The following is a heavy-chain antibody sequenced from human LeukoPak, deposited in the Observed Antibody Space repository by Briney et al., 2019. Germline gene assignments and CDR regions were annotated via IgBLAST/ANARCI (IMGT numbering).Heavy chain of an antibody. CDR1: GFTFSNHA. CDR2: ISSSDGST. J-gene: IGHJ4*02. Sequence: GGSLRLSCAASGFTFSNHAMPWVRQAPGKGLEYVSAISSSDGSTYYANSVKGRFVISRDNSRNTLYLQMGSLRDDDMGVYYCAREEVGSAIDYWGQGILVTVSS. D-gene: IGHD1-26*01. CDR3: AREEVGSAIDY. V-gene: IGHV3-64*01.